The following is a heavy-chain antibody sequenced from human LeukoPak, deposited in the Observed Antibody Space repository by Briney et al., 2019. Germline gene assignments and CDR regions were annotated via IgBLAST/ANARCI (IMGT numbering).Heavy chain of an antibody. CDR3: AKPYPGSTPCYRD. D-gene: IGHD2/OR15-2a*01. J-gene: IGHJ4*02. CDR1: GFTFSDYA. CDR2: ISDSGGTT. V-gene: IGHV3-23*01. Sequence: GGSLRLTCAASGFTFSDYAKTWVRQAPGKGLDWVSSISDSGGTTYYADPAKGRFTISRVNSNDTLYLQMNSLRAEDTAIYYCAKPYPGSTPCYRDWGQGTLVTVSS.